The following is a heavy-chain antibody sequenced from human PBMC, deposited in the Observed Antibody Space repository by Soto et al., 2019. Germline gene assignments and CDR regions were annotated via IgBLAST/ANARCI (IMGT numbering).Heavy chain of an antibody. V-gene: IGHV1-2*04. CDR2: INPNSGGT. CDR3: ARQQSSGGSWRTCSDYYGMDV. CDR1: GYTFTGYY. Sequence: ASVKVSCKASGYTFTGYYMHWVRQAPGQGLEWMGWINPNSGGTNYAQKFQGWVTMTRDTSISTAYMELSRLRSDDTAVYYCARQQSSGGSWRTCSDYYGMDVWGQGTTVTV. D-gene: IGHD2-15*01. J-gene: IGHJ6*02.